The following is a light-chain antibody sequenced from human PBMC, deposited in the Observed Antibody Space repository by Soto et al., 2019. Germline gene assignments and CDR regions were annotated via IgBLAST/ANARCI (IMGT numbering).Light chain of an antibody. CDR1: QSVSSNY. V-gene: IGKV3-20*01. J-gene: IGKJ1*01. Sequence: ESVLTQSPGAPSLTPRERATLSCRASQSVSSNYLAWYQQKPGQDPRPLIYGASSRATGIPDSFSGSGAGTDFTLTISRLESEDFAVYDSHQYGSSPWTFGQGTKVDIK. CDR2: GAS. CDR3: HQYGSSPWT.